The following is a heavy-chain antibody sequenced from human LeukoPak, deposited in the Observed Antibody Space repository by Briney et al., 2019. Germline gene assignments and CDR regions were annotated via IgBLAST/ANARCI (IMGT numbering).Heavy chain of an antibody. V-gene: IGHV1-18*01. J-gene: IGHJ4*02. CDR3: ARTEYYYDSSGLVY. Sequence: ASVKVSCKASGYTFTSYAINWVRQAPGQGLEWRGWISAYNGNTNYAQKLQGRVTMTTDTSTSTAYMELRSLRSDDTAVYYCARTEYYYDSSGLVYWGQGTLVTVSS. D-gene: IGHD3-22*01. CDR2: ISAYNGNT. CDR1: GYTFTSYA.